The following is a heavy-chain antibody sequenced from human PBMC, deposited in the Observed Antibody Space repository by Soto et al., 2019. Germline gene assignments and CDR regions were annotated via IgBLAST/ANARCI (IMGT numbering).Heavy chain of an antibody. CDR2: INHSGST. J-gene: IGHJ6*02. CDR1: GGSFSGYY. D-gene: IGHD3-22*01. V-gene: IGHV4-34*01. Sequence: SETLSLTCAVYGGSFSGYYWSWIRQPPGKGLEWIGEINHSGSTNYNPSLKSRVTISVDTSKNQFSLKLSSVTAADTAVYYCARAHGYYDSSGYSPYGMDVWGQGTTVTVSS. CDR3: ARAHGYYDSSGYSPYGMDV.